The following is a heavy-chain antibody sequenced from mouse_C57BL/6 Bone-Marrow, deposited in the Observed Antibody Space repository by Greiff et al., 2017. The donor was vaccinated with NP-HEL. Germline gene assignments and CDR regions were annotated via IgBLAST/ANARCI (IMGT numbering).Heavy chain of an antibody. J-gene: IGHJ4*01. V-gene: IGHV1-81*01. CDR2: IYPRSGNT. Sequence: QVQLKESGAELARPGASVKLSCKASGYTFTSYGISWVKQRTGQGLEWIGEIYPRSGNTYYNEKVKGKATLTADKSSSTAYMELRSLTSEDSAVYFCARDRGYAMDYWGQGTSVTVSS. CDR1: GYTFTSYG. CDR3: ARDRGYAMDY. D-gene: IGHD2-14*01.